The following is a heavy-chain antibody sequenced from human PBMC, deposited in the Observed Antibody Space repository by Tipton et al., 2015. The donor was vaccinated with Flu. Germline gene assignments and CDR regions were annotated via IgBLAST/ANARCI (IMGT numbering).Heavy chain of an antibody. Sequence: LRLSCTVSGGSISSSSYYWGWIRQPPGKGLEWIGSIYYSGSTYYNPSLKSRVTISVDTSKNQFSLKLSSVTAADTAVYYCARAPRFQWLVLDYWGQGTLVTVSS. CDR3: ARAPRFQWLVLDY. CDR2: IYYSGST. CDR1: GGSISSSSYY. D-gene: IGHD6-19*01. V-gene: IGHV4-39*07. J-gene: IGHJ4*02.